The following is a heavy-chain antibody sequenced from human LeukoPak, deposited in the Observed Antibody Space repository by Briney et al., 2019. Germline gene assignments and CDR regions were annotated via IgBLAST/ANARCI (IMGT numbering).Heavy chain of an antibody. CDR1: GYTFTSYG. CDR2: ISAYNGNT. Sequence: GASVKVSCKASGYTFTSYGISWVRQAPGQGLEGMGWISAYNGNTNYAQKLQGRVTMTTDTSTSTAYMELRSLRSDDTAVYYCARMWWESSGSCQPISYYFDYWGQGTLVTVSS. D-gene: IGHD6-19*01. CDR3: ARMWWESSGSCQPISYYFDY. J-gene: IGHJ4*02. V-gene: IGHV1-18*01.